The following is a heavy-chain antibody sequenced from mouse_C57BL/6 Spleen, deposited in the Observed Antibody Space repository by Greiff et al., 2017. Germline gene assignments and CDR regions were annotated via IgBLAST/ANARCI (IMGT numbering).Heavy chain of an antibody. CDR3: ARKDLTGTFAY. J-gene: IGHJ3*01. V-gene: IGHV1-69*01. D-gene: IGHD4-1*01. CDR2: IDPSDSYT. Sequence: VQLQQPGAELVMPGASVKLSCKASGYTFPSYWMHWVKPRPGQGLEWIGEIDPSDSYTNYNQKFKGQSTLTVDKSSSTAYRQLSSLTTEDSAVDYCARKDLTGTFAYWGQGTLVTVSA. CDR1: GYTFPSYW.